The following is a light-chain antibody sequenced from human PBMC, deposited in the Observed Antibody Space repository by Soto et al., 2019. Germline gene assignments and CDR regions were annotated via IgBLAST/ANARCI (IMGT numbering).Light chain of an antibody. J-gene: IGKJ2*02. V-gene: IGKV3D-15*01. CDR1: QSVSSN. CDR3: QQYNNWPPGT. Sequence: EIVMTQSPATLSVSPGERATLSCRASQSVSSNFAWYQQKPGQAPRLLIYGASTRATGIPARFSGSGSGTEFTLTISSLQSEDFAVYYCQQYNNWPPGTFGQGTKLEI. CDR2: GAS.